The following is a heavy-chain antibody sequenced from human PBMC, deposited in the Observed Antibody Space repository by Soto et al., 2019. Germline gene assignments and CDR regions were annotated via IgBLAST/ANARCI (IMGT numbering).Heavy chain of an antibody. CDR3: ARDPVAARYYFDY. CDR1: GFTFSSYW. CDR2: IKQDGSEK. D-gene: IGHD6-13*01. J-gene: IGHJ4*02. V-gene: IGHV3-7*03. Sequence: PGWSLRLSCAASGFTFSSYWMSWVRQSPGKGLEWVANIKQDGSEKYYVDSVKGRFTISRDNAKNSLYLQMNSLRAEDTAVYYCARDPVAARYYFDYWGQGTLVTVSS.